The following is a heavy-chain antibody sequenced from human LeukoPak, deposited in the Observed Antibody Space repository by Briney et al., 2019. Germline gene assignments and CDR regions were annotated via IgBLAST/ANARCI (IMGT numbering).Heavy chain of an antibody. CDR2: IGSSSTHI. J-gene: IGHJ4*02. CDR3: ARGVSYRVVVTATDFDY. D-gene: IGHD2-21*02. CDR1: GFTFTSYC. Sequence: GGSLRLSCEASGFTFTSYCMNWVRQAPGRGLEWVSSIGSSSTHIYYADSVKGRFTISRDNAKNSLYLQMNSLRAEDTAVYYCARGVSYRVVVTATDFDYWGQGTLVTVSS. V-gene: IGHV3-21*01.